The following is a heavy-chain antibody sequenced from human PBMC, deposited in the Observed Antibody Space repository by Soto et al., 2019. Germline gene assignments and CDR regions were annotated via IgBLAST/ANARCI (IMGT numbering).Heavy chain of an antibody. Sequence: GGSLRLSCAASGFTFSNYEMHWVRQAPGKGLECVSGIRNNGSNKYYADSVKGRFTISRDNSKNTLYLQMNSLRAEDTAVYYCARDLLITFGGVSPNWFDPWGQGTLVTVSS. CDR3: ARDLLITFGGVSPNWFDP. D-gene: IGHD3-16*01. V-gene: IGHV3-33*08. CDR2: IRNNGSNK. CDR1: GFTFSNYE. J-gene: IGHJ5*02.